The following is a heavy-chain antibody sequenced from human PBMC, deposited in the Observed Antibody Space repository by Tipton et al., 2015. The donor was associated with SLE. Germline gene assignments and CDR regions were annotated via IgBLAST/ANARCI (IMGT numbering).Heavy chain of an antibody. J-gene: IGHJ4*02. CDR2: IIHIFATT. CDR1: GYTFPNND. Sequence: QLVQSGAEVKKPGASVKVSCKASGYTFPNNDINWVRQAPGQGLEWMGGIIHIFATTNHAQKFQGRVTITADDSTNTAYMELSSLRSEDTAVYYCAGNPNWNYGLFDYWGQGTLVTVSS. V-gene: IGHV1-69*13. D-gene: IGHD1-7*01. CDR3: AGNPNWNYGLFDY.